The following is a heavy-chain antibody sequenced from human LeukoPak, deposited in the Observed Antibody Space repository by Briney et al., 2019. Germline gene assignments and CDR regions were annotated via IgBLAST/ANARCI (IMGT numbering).Heavy chain of an antibody. Sequence: SGTLSLTCAVSGGSISSSNWWSCVRQPPGKGLAGLGEIHHSASTNYNPSLTSRVTISVDKSKNQFSLKLSSVTAADTAVYYCATVSAAAGTADGWGQGTLVTVSS. V-gene: IGHV4-4*02. D-gene: IGHD6-13*01. CDR2: IHHSAST. J-gene: IGHJ4*02. CDR3: ATVSAAAGTADG. CDR1: GGSISSSNW.